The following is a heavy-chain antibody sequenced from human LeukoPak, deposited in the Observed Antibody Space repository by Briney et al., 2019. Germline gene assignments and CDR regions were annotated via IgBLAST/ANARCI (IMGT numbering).Heavy chain of an antibody. CDR3: ARVSSGWYSNAFDI. CDR2: INWNGGST. CDR1: GFTFDDYG. D-gene: IGHD6-19*01. Sequence: PGGSLRLSCAASGFTFDDYGMSWVRQAPGKGLEWVSGINWNGGSTGYADSVKGRFTISRDNAKNPLYLQMNSLRAEDTGLYYCARVSSGWYSNAFDIWGQGTMVTVSS. J-gene: IGHJ3*02. V-gene: IGHV3-20*04.